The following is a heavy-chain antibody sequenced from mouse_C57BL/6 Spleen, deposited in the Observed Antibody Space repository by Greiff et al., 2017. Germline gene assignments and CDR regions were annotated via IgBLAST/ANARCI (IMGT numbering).Heavy chain of an antibody. D-gene: IGHD2-5*01. CDR1: GFTFSSYA. J-gene: IGHJ3*01. V-gene: IGHV5-4*01. Sequence: EVKVVESGGGLVKPGGSLKLSCAASGFTFSSYAMSWVRQTPEKRLEWVATISDGGSYTYYPDNVKGRFTISRDNAKNNLYLQMSHLKSEDTAMYYCAREGYSNYWFAYWGQGTLVTVSA. CDR3: AREGYSNYWFAY. CDR2: ISDGGSYT.